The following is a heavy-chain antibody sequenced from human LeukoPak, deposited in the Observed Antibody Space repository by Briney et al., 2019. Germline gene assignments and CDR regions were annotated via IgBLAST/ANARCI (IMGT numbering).Heavy chain of an antibody. V-gene: IGHV3-53*01. CDR3: ARLDSKGNYFDF. D-gene: IGHD3-22*01. CDR2: INSGGTT. CDR1: GFTVSNNY. J-gene: IGHJ4*02. Sequence: GGSLRLSCAASGFTVSNNYMTWVRQAPGKGLEWVSFINSGGTTYYADSVKGRFTISRDSSRNMLYLQMNSLRAEDTAVYHCARLDSKGNYFDFWGQGTLVTVSS.